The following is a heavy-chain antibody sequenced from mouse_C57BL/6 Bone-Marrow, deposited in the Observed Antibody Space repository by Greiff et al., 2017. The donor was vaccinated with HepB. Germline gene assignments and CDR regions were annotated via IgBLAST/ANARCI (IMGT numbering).Heavy chain of an antibody. D-gene: IGHD1-3*01. CDR2: IDPANGNT. Sequence: EVQLQQSVAELVRPGASVKLSCTASGFNIKNSSMHWVNQRPEKGLEWIGRIDPANGNTKYPPKFQGKATITADTSSNNAYLQLSSLTSEDTAIYYCARSGGPYWGQGTTLTVSS. J-gene: IGHJ2*01. CDR3: ARSGGPY. V-gene: IGHV14-3*01. CDR1: GFNIKNSS.